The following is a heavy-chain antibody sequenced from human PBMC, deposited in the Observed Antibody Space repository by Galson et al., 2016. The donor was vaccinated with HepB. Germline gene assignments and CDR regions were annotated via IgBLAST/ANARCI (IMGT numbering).Heavy chain of an antibody. V-gene: IGHV4-39*01. CDR2: IDKSGTS. J-gene: IGHJ3*01. CDR3: AGSTDGYLKT. Sequence: SETLSLTCTVSGGSVSRSTYYWGWIRQSPGTGLEWIASIDKSGTSYYNPTLKSRVAISVDTPKNEVSLRLTSVAAADTGVYYCAGSTDGYLKTWGQGTSVIVSS. D-gene: IGHD6-25*01. CDR1: GGSVSRSTYY.